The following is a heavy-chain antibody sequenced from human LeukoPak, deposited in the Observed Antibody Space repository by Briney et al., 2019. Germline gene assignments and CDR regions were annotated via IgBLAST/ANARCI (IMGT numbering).Heavy chain of an antibody. CDR3: AKDPSVRKQWLVNYFDY. J-gene: IGHJ4*02. D-gene: IGHD6-19*01. V-gene: IGHV3-23*01. Sequence: GGSLRLSCAASGFTFSAYAMSWVRQAPGKGLEWVSTISNSGGNTYYADSVKGRFTISRDNSKNTLYLQMNSLRAEDTAVYYCAKDPSVRKQWLVNYFDYWGQGTLVTVSS. CDR2: ISNSGGNT. CDR1: GFTFSAYA.